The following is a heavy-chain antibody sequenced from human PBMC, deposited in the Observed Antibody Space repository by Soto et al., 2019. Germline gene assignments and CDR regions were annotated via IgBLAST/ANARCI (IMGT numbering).Heavy chain of an antibody. CDR1: GFTFSSYA. D-gene: IGHD2-2*01. Sequence: QVQLVESGGGVILPGGSLRLSCAASGFTFSSYAMHWVRQAPGTGPEWVAATSSDGTDNVYADSVSGRFTISRDNSKNTLDLHMNSMRSEDAAVYYCARTYEFAKSACYRAFDIWGQGKMVTVSS. J-gene: IGHJ3*02. CDR2: TSSDGTDN. CDR3: ARTYEFAKSACYRAFDI. V-gene: IGHV3-30*04.